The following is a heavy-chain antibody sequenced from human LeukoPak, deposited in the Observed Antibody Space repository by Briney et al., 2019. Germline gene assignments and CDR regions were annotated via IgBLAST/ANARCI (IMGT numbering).Heavy chain of an antibody. Sequence: GGSLRLSCAASGFIFTSYWMSWVRQAPGKGLEWVANTKEDGSEKYYVDSVKGRFTISRDNAKNSLYLQTNSLRAEDTAVYYCARRALRYCSSTSCPAQYYGVDVWGKGTMVTVSS. CDR3: ARRALRYCSSTSCPAQYYGVDV. CDR1: GFIFTSYW. J-gene: IGHJ6*04. CDR2: TKEDGSEK. D-gene: IGHD2-2*01. V-gene: IGHV3-7*03.